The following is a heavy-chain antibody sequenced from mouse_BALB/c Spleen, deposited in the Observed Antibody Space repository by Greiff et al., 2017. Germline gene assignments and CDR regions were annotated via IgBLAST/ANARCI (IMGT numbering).Heavy chain of an antibody. CDR3: SRRGHYYYDEGGGFAY. CDR2: IYWDDDK. Sequence: QVTLKESGPGILQPSQTLSLTCSFSGFSLSTSGMGVSWIRQPSGKGLEWLAHIYWDDDKRYNPSLKSRLTISKDTSSNQVFLKITSVDTADTATYYCSRRGHYYYDEGGGFAYWGQGTLVTVSA. CDR1: GFSLSTSGMG. D-gene: IGHD2-4*01. V-gene: IGHV8-12*01. J-gene: IGHJ3*01.